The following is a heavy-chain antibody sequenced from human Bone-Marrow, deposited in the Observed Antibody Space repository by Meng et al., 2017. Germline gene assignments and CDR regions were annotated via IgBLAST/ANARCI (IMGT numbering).Heavy chain of an antibody. D-gene: IGHD5-24*01. CDR2: ISSSGGTI. CDR1: GFTFSSYE. J-gene: IGHJ4*02. Sequence: GESLKISCAASGFTFSSYEMNWVRQAPGKGLEWLSFISSSGGTIYYADSVRGRFTVSRDNAKNSLYLQMNSLRAEDTAVYYCARGTGDGYNYPLYYFDYWGQGTLVTVSS. CDR3: ARGTGDGYNYPLYYFDY. V-gene: IGHV3-48*03.